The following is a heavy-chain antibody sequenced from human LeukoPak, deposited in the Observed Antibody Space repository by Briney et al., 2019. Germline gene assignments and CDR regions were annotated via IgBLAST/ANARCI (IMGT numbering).Heavy chain of an antibody. D-gene: IGHD2-21*01. CDR3: ARDGGERYYYYYGMDV. Sequence: PSETLSLTCTVSGGSISSYYWSWIRQPPGKGLEWIGYIYYSGSTNYDPSLKSRVTISVDTSKNQFSLKLSSVTAADTAVYYCARDGGERYYYYYGMDVWGQGTTVTVSS. CDR2: IYYSGST. V-gene: IGHV4-59*01. J-gene: IGHJ6*02. CDR1: GGSISSYY.